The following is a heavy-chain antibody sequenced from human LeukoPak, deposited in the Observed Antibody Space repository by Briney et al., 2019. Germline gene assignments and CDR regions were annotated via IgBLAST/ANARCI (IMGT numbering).Heavy chain of an antibody. CDR1: GFTFSSYA. J-gene: IGHJ6*02. CDR2: ISGCCGST. CDR3: AKEEGWSSSPANYYYYGMDV. V-gene: IGHV3-23*01. D-gene: IGHD6-13*01. Sequence: GGSLRLSCTASGFTFSSYAMSWVRQAPGLGLEWVSAISGCCGSTYYADTVKGRFTISRDNSKNSLYLQMNSLRAEDTAVYYCAKEEGWSSSPANYYYYGMDVWGRGTTVTVSS.